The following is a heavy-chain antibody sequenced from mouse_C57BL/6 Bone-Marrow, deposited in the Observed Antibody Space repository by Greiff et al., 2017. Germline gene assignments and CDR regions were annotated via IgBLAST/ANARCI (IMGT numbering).Heavy chain of an antibody. Sequence: QVQLKQSGPGILQPSQTLSLTCSFSGFSLSTSGMGVGWIRQPSGKGLEWLAHIWWDDDKYYNPALKSLLTISKDTSKNQVFLKIANVDTADTATYDCARMGIATDGYFDDWGTGTTVTVSS. D-gene: IGHD1-1*01. CDR3: ARMGIATDGYFDD. CDR2: IWWDDDK. CDR1: GFSLSTSGMG. J-gene: IGHJ1*03. V-gene: IGHV8-8*01.